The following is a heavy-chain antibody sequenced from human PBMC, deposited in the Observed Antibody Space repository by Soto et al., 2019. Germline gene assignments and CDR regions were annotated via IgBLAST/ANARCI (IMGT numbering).Heavy chain of an antibody. V-gene: IGHV4-31*03. CDR3: ARETGYYGGYNWFDP. Sequence: SETLSLTCTVSGDSISGAAYYWSWIRQHPGKGLEWIGYIYYIGDTYYNPSLKSRVTISLDTSKNQFTLKLTSVTAADTAIYYCARETGYYGGYNWFDPWGQGTLVTVSS. J-gene: IGHJ5*02. CDR2: IYYIGDT. D-gene: IGHD3-3*01. CDR1: GDSISGAAYY.